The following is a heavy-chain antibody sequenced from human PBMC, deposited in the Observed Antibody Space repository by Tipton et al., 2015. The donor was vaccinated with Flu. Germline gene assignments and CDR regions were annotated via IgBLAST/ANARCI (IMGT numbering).Heavy chain of an antibody. CDR1: GYILRNYG. CDR2: INGYNGNT. J-gene: IGHJ6*02. D-gene: IGHD6-13*01. CDR3: ARGLLAAIGREDYYGMDV. V-gene: IGHV1-18*01. Sequence: QLVQSGAEVKKPGASVKVSCKASGYILRNYGISWVRQAPGQGLGWMGWINGYNGNTNYAQRVQGRVTLTTDTSTNTAFMELRSLRSDDTAVYYCARGLLAAIGREDYYGMDVWGQGTTVTVS.